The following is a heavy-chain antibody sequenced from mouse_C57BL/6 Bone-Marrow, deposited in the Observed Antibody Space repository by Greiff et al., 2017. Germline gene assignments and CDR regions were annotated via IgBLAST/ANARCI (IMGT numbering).Heavy chain of an antibody. D-gene: IGHD2-1*01. V-gene: IGHV1-50*01. CDR3: ASLLADPYWYFDD. CDR2: IDPYDSTT. Sequence: QVQLQQPGAELVKPGASVKLSCTASGYTFTSYWMQWVKQRPGQGLEWIGEIDPYDSTTNYNQKFKGQATLTVATSSSTAYMQLSRLTSEDSAVYYCASLLADPYWYFDDWGTGTTVTVSS. CDR1: GYTFTSYW. J-gene: IGHJ1*03.